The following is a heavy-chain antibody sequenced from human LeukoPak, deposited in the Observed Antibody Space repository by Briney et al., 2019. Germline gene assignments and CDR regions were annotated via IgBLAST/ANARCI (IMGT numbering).Heavy chain of an antibody. D-gene: IGHD6-6*01. Sequence: GASVKVSCKASGYTFTSYGISWVRQAPGHGLEWMGWISAYNGNINYAQKLQGRVTMTTDTSTSTAYMELRSLRSDDTAVYYCAREGEYSSSSPYYYYYGMDVWGQGTTVTVSS. V-gene: IGHV1-18*01. J-gene: IGHJ6*02. CDR1: GYTFTSYG. CDR2: ISAYNGNI. CDR3: AREGEYSSSSPYYYYYGMDV.